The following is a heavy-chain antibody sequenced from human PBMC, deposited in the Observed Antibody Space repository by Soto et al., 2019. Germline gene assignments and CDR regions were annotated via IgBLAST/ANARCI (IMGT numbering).Heavy chain of an antibody. Sequence: GGSLRLSCAASGFTFSGSAMHWVRQASGKGLEWVGRIRSKANSYATAYAASVKGRFTISRDDSKNTAYLQMNSLKTEDTAVYYCTRRAYSSGWWADYWGQGTLVTVSS. CDR1: GFTFSGSA. D-gene: IGHD6-19*01. V-gene: IGHV3-73*01. CDR2: IRSKANSYAT. CDR3: TRRAYSSGWWADY. J-gene: IGHJ4*02.